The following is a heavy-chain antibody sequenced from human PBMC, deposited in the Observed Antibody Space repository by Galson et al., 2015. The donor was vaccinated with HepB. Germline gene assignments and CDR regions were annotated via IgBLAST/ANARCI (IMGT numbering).Heavy chain of an antibody. J-gene: IGHJ3*02. CDR2: ISYDGSNK. V-gene: IGHV3-30*04. CDR1: GFTFSSYA. CDR3: ARDYDSGFPIAFDI. Sequence: SLRLSCAASGFTFSSYAMHWVRQAPGKGLEWVAVISYDGSNKYYADSVKGRFTISRDNSKNTLYLQMNSLRAEDTAVYYCARDYDSGFPIAFDIWGQGTMVTVSS. D-gene: IGHD3-10*01.